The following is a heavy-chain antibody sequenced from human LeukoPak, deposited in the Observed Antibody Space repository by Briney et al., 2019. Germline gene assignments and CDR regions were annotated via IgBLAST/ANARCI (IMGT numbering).Heavy chain of an antibody. V-gene: IGHV3-20*04. CDR1: GFTFDDYG. CDR3: ARIWYSTSWPQGY. CDR2: IHWNGGST. Sequence: GGSLRLSCAASGFTFDDYGMSWVRQAPGKGLEWVAGIHWNGGSTGYVDSVKGRFTISRDNAKNSLYLQMNSLRAEDTAVYYCARIWYSTSWPQGYWGQGTLVTVSS. J-gene: IGHJ4*02. D-gene: IGHD6-13*01.